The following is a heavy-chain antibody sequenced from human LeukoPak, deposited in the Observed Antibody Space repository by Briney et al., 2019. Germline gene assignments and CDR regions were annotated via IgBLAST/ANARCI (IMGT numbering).Heavy chain of an antibody. CDR3: AREGKVRGAPRGYFDY. Sequence: SETLSLTCTVSGGSISNKYWSWIRQPPGKGLEWIGYIYYSGSTNYNPSLKSRVTISVDTSKNQFSLKLSSVTAADTAVYYCAREGKVRGAPRGYFDYWGQGTLVTVSS. D-gene: IGHD3-10*01. CDR2: IYYSGST. V-gene: IGHV4-59*01. J-gene: IGHJ4*02. CDR1: GGSISNKY.